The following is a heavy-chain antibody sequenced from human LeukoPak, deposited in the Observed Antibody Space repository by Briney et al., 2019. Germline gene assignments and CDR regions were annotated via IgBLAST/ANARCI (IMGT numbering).Heavy chain of an antibody. CDR1: GGSIRSYY. CDR3: ARSGSYAAAGDY. CDR2: IYYSGST. D-gene: IGHD2-15*01. J-gene: IGHJ4*02. V-gene: IGHV4-59*08. Sequence: PSETLSLTCTVPGGSIRSYYWSWIRQPPGKGLEWTGYIYYSGSTNYNPSLKSRVTISLDTSKTQFSLKLSSVTAADTAVYYCARSGSYAAAGDYWGQGTLVTVSS.